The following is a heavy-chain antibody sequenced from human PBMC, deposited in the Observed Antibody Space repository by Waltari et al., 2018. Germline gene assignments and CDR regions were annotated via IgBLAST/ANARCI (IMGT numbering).Heavy chain of an antibody. J-gene: IGHJ2*01. CDR3: ARRELERRDWYFDL. CDR2: IYYSGST. CDR1: GGSISSYY. V-gene: IGHV4-59*13. Sequence: QVQLQESGPGLVKPSETLSLTCTVSGGSISSYYWSWIRQPPGKGLEWIGDIYYSGSTNYNPSRKSRVPISVDTAKNQFSLKLSSVTAADTAVYYCARRELERRDWYFDLWGRGTLVTVSS. D-gene: IGHD1-1*01.